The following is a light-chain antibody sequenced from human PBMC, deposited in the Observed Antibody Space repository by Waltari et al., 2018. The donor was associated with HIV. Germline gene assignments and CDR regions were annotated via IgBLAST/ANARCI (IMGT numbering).Light chain of an antibody. CDR2: RNN. Sequence: QAGLTQPPSVSNGLRPTATLTCTGNSNNVGPQAPAWLQQRQGHPPKLLSDRNNNRPSGISERFSASRSGDAASLTITGLQPEDEADYYCLAWDYSLSVYVFGSGTRVAVL. CDR1: SNNVGPQA. V-gene: IGLV10-54*01. CDR3: LAWDYSLSVYV. J-gene: IGLJ1*01.